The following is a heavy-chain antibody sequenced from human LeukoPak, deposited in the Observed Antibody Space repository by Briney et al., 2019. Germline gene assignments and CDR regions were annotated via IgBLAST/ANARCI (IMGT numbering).Heavy chain of an antibody. D-gene: IGHD3-22*01. CDR1: GGSISSSSYY. Sequence: SETLSLTCTVSGGSISSSSYYWGWIRQPPGKGLEWIGTIYYSGSTYYNPSLKSRVAISVDTSKNQFSLKLRSVTAADTAVYYCASSGYYYGGYYFDYWGQGTLVTVSS. CDR2: IYYSGST. V-gene: IGHV4-39*01. J-gene: IGHJ4*02. CDR3: ASSGYYYGGYYFDY.